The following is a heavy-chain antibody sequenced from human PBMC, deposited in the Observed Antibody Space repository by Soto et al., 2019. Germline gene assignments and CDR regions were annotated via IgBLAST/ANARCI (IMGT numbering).Heavy chain of an antibody. CDR3: ARAIGPTLFDS. Sequence: VQLVESGGGLVQPGGSLRLSCSASGFIFSNYDMHWVRQGPGKGLEWVSAIGTTGDTYYAGSVKGRFTNSRENATNSLYPQMNSLRAGDTAIYFCARAIGPTLFDSWGQGTLVTVSS. D-gene: IGHD3-22*01. CDR1: GFIFSNYD. CDR2: IGTTGDT. V-gene: IGHV3-13*04. J-gene: IGHJ4*02.